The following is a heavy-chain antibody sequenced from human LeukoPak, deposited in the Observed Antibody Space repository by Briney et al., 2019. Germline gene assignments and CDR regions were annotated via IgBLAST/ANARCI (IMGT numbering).Heavy chain of an antibody. Sequence: KASETLSLTCAVYGGSFSGYYWSWIRQPPGKGLEWIGEVNHSGSTNYDPSLKSRVTISVDTSKNQFSLKLSSVTAADTAVYYCARVWYYYYMDVWGKGTTVTVSS. D-gene: IGHD3-16*01. CDR3: ARVWYYYYMDV. J-gene: IGHJ6*03. V-gene: IGHV4-34*01. CDR1: GGSFSGYY. CDR2: VNHSGST.